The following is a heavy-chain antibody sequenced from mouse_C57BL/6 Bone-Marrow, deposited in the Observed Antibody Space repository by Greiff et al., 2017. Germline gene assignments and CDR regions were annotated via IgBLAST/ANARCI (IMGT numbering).Heavy chain of an antibody. CDR3: ARRGYAMDY. Sequence: VQGVESGAELMKPGASVKLSCKATGYTFTGYWIEWVKQRPGHGLEWIGEILPGGGSTNYNEKFKGKATFTADTSSNTAYMQLSSLTTEDSAIYYCARRGYAMDYWGQGTSVTVSS. J-gene: IGHJ4*01. CDR1: GYTFTGYW. V-gene: IGHV1-9*01. CDR2: ILPGGGST.